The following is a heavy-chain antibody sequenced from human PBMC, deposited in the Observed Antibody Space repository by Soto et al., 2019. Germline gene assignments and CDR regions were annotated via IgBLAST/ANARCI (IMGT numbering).Heavy chain of an antibody. V-gene: IGHV3-23*01. CDR3: AKDSVLGARGYLQD. D-gene: IGHD3-3*02. J-gene: IGHJ1*01. CDR2: LSGSGGST. Sequence: EVPLLESGGGLVQPGGSLRLSCAGSGFTFSSYAMSWVRQAPGKGLEWVSGLSGSGGSTYYADSVKGRFTISRDNSKNTLYLQMNSLRAEDTAVYYCAKDSVLGARGYLQDWGQGTLVTVSS. CDR1: GFTFSSYA.